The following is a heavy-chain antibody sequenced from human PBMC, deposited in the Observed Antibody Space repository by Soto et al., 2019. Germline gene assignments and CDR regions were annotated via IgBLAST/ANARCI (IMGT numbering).Heavy chain of an antibody. CDR1: GYTFTSYA. D-gene: IGHD3-3*01. Sequence: QVQLVQSGAEVKKPGASVKVSCKASGYTFTSYAMHWVRQAPGQRLEWMGWINAGNGNTKYSQKFQGRVTITRDTSASTAYMELSRLRSEDTAVYYCAGDYDFWSGPPGTWFDPWGQGTLVTVSS. J-gene: IGHJ5*02. CDR2: INAGNGNT. CDR3: AGDYDFWSGPPGTWFDP. V-gene: IGHV1-3*01.